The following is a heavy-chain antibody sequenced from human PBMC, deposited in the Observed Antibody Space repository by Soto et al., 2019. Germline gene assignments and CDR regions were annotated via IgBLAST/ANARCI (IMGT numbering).Heavy chain of an antibody. CDR3: ARDLSKLSVTLGYMDV. Sequence: ASVKVSCKASGYTFTSYGISWVRQAPGQGLEWMGWISAYNGNTNYAQKLQGRVTMTTDTSTSTAYMELRSLRSDDTAVYYCARDLSKLSVTLGYMDVWGKGTTVTVSS. CDR2: ISAYNGNT. V-gene: IGHV1-18*01. CDR1: GYTFTSYG. D-gene: IGHD3-3*01. J-gene: IGHJ6*03.